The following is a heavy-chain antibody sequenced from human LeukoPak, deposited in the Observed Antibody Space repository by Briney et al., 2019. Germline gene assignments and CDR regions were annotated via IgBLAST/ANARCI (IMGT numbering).Heavy chain of an antibody. CDR1: GFTFSSYG. Sequence: GGSLRLSCAASGFTFSSYGMHWVRQAPGKGLEWVAVISYDGSNKYYADSVKGRFTISRDNSKNTLYLQMNSLRAEDTAVYYCAEDGRDKPLDYWGQGTLVTVSS. D-gene: IGHD3/OR15-3a*01. CDR2: ISYDGSNK. CDR3: AEDGRDKPLDY. V-gene: IGHV3-30*18. J-gene: IGHJ4*02.